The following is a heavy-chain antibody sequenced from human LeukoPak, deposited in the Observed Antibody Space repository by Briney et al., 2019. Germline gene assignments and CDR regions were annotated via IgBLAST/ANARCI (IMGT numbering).Heavy chain of an antibody. J-gene: IGHJ4*02. V-gene: IGHV3-20*04. CDR2: INWNGGST. CDR1: GFTFDDYG. D-gene: IGHD3-22*01. CDR3: ARVNYYYDSSGSYEFDY. Sequence: GGSLRLSCAASGFTFDDYGMSWVRQAPGKGLEWVSGINWNGGSTGYADSVKGRFTISRDNAKDSLYLQMNSPRAEDTALYYCARVNYYYDSSGSYEFDYWGQGTLVTVSS.